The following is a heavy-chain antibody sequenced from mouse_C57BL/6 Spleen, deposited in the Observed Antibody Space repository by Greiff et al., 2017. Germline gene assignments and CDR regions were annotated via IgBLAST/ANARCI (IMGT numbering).Heavy chain of an antibody. CDR1: GYTFTDYE. J-gene: IGHJ3*01. CDR2: IDPETGGT. Sequence: QVQLQQSGAELVRPGASVTLSCKASGYTFTDYEMHWVKQTPVHGLEWIGAIDPETGGTAYKQKFKGKAILTADKSSSTAYMELRSLTSDDSAVYCGTPTLPFAYWGQGTLVTVSA. V-gene: IGHV1-15*01. D-gene: IGHD2-10*01. CDR3: TPTLPFAY.